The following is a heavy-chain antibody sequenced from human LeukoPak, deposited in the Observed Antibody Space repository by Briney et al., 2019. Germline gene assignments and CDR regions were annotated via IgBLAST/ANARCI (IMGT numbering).Heavy chain of an antibody. CDR3: ARDDNYYDSSGYPRL. CDR2: IWYGGSNK. Sequence: GGSLRLSCAASGFTFSSYGMHWVRQAPGKGLEWVAVIWYGGSNKYYADSVKGRLTISRDNSKNTLYLQMNSLRAEDTAVYYCARDDNYYDSSGYPRLWGQGTLVTVSS. CDR1: GFTFSSYG. V-gene: IGHV3-33*01. J-gene: IGHJ4*02. D-gene: IGHD3-22*01.